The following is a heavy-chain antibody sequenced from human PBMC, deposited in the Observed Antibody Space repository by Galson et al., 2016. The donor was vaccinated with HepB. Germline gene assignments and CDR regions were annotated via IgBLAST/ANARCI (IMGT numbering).Heavy chain of an antibody. CDR3: ARDPPHYYDNNYDMDV. V-gene: IGHV3-7*03. Sequence: SLRLSCAASGFTFSNYWMTWVRQAPGKGLEWVANINQDGSVKDYVDSVKGRFTISRDNAENSLRLQMDGLRAEDTAVYYCARDPPHYYDNNYDMDVWAKGPRSPSP. J-gene: IGHJ6*02. CDR1: GFTFSNYW. CDR2: INQDGSVK. D-gene: IGHD3-22*01.